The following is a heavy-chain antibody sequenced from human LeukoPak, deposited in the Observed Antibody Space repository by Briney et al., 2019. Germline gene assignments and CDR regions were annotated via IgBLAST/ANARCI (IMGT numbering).Heavy chain of an antibody. V-gene: IGHV3-53*04. Sequence: GGSLRLSCAAPGLTVRSNYITRVRQPPGKGLGWGSVLHAAGGTYYSDSVKGRFTISRHISKNTVYLQMNSLRAEDTAVYYCAREGYDSSGYPRLLDYWGQGTLVTVSS. CDR2: LHAAGGT. CDR3: AREGYDSSGYPRLLDY. J-gene: IGHJ4*02. CDR1: GLTVRSNY. D-gene: IGHD3-22*01.